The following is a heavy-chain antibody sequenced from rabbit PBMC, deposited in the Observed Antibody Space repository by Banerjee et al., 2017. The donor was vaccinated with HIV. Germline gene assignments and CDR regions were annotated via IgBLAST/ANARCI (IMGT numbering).Heavy chain of an antibody. CDR2: INTSSGNT. Sequence: WVRQAPGKGLEWIGCINTSSGNTVYATWAKGRFTISKTSWTTVTLQMTSLTAADTASYFCARELGDYYGMDLWGQGTLVTV. V-gene: IGHV1S40*01. J-gene: IGHJ6*01. D-gene: IGHD4-1*01. CDR3: ARELGDYYGMDL.